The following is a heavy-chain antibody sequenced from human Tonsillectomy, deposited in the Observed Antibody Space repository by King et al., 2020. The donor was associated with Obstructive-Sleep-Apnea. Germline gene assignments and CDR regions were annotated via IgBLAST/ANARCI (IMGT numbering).Heavy chain of an antibody. CDR2: IYSGGTT. V-gene: IGHV3-66*01. Sequence: VQLVESGGGLVQPGGSLRLSCAASGFTVSSNYMSWVRQALGKGLEWVSVIYSGGTTYYADSVKGRFTISRDNSKNTLYLQMNSLRAEDTAVYYCARAPFLCPGYDPSWYFALWGPGTLLPLSS. D-gene: IGHD5-12*01. J-gene: IGHJ2*01. CDR1: GFTVSSNY. CDR3: ARAPFLCPGYDPSWYFAL.